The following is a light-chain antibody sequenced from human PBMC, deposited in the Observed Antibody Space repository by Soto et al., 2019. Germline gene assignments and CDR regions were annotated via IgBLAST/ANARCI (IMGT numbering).Light chain of an antibody. V-gene: IGLV1-47*01. CDR3: AAWDDRLSAYV. CDR1: ISNIGSNP. CDR2: RNN. J-gene: IGLJ1*01. Sequence: QSVLTRPPSASGTPGQRVTISCSGGISNIGSNPVYLHQHLAGTAPKLLVYRNNQRPSGVPDRFSDSKSGTSAFLAISGLRSEDEADYYCAAWDDRLSAYVFGTGTKVTV.